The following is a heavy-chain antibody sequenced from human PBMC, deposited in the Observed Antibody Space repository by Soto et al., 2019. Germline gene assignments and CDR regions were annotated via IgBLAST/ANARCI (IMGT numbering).Heavy chain of an antibody. D-gene: IGHD3-16*01. CDR1: GGTFNKYA. Sequence: QVQLVQSGAEVRKPGSAVRVSCKASGGTFNKYAMNWVRQAPGQGLEWRAGIIPIFETPRYAQQFQGRVTITVDESTTTAYMELSSLRSDDTAIYYCARSIGSGGVMGGFDYWGQGTLVTVAS. J-gene: IGHJ4*02. CDR3: ARSIGSGGVMGGFDY. CDR2: IIPIFETP. V-gene: IGHV1-69*01.